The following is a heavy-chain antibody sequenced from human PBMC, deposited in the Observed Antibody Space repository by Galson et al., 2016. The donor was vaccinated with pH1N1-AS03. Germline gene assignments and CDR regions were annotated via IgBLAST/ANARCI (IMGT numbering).Heavy chain of an antibody. CDR2: IWFDGNDK. D-gene: IGHD1-20*01. CDR3: AKMEGSNNLYYFDY. V-gene: IGHV3-33*06. CDR1: GFIFSSYC. Sequence: SLRLSCAASGFIFSSYCMYWVRQAPGKGLEWVAVIWFDGNDKYYADSVKGRFTISRDNSKNTLYLQMNSLRAEDTAVYYCAKMEGSNNLYYFDYWGQGTPVTVSS. J-gene: IGHJ4*02.